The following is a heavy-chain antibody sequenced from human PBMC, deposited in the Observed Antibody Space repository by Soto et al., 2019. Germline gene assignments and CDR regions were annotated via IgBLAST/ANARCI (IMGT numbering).Heavy chain of an antibody. J-gene: IGHJ4*02. CDR3: GRNAIFVRGVPDEY. V-gene: IGHV3-30*03. CDR2: ISYDGSNK. CDR1: GFTCSSYG. D-gene: IGHD3-10*02. Sequence: GWSLRLSCAASGFTCSSYGMHWCRQAPGKGLEWVAVISYDGSNKYYADSVKGRFTISRDNAKNTVYLQMDSLRVEDTAVYYCGRNAIFVRGVPDEYWGQGTPVTVSS.